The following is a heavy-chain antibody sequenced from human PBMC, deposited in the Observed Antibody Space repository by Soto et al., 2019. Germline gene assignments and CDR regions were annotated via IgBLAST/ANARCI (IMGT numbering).Heavy chain of an antibody. CDR3: VRGGKTAGAFDI. CDR2: IWNDGDRK. Sequence: QVRLVESGGGVVQPGRSLRLSCAASGFTFSNYGMHWVRQAPGKGLEWVAVIWNDGDRKYYEDSVEGRFTISRDNSENTLFLQMNSLTAEDSAVYYCVRGGKTAGAFDIWGQGTMVTVSS. V-gene: IGHV3-33*01. D-gene: IGHD3-16*01. J-gene: IGHJ3*02. CDR1: GFTFSNYG.